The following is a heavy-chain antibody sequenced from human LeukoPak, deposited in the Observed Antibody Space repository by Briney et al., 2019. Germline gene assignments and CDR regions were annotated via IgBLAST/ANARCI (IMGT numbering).Heavy chain of an antibody. J-gene: IGHJ4*02. CDR1: GYTFTNYD. CDR3: ARVTGSIDY. D-gene: IGHD1-26*01. Sequence: ASVKVSCKASGYTFTNYDINWVRQATGQGHEWMGWVNTNSGNTGYAQKFQGRVTMTRDTSISTAYMELRSLRFDDTAVYYCARVTGSIDYWGQGTLVTVSS. CDR2: VNTNSGNT. V-gene: IGHV1-8*01.